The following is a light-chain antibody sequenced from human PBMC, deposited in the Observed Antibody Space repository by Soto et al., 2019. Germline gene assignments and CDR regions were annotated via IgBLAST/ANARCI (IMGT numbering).Light chain of an antibody. CDR3: IEPFYSPIN. CDR2: LGS. V-gene: IGKV2-28*01. CDR1: QSLLHRNGYNY. J-gene: IGKJ3*01. Sequence: DIVLTQSPLSLSVTPGESASISCRSTQSLLHRNGYNYLDWYVQKPGQPPQLVIFLGSRRPSGVTDRFSVCESGTDFNLKISRVEAGDVGVYYCIEPFYSPINIGPGTKVDIK.